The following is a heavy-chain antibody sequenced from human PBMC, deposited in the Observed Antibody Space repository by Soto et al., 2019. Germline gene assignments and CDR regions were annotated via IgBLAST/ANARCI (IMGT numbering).Heavy chain of an antibody. CDR3: AKAAYCGGDCYSPPLYYYYYGMDV. CDR1: GFTVDDYT. J-gene: IGHJ6*02. Sequence: GWSLRLSCAASGFTVDDYTMHWVRQTPGKGLEWVSLISWDGGSTYYADSVKGRFTISRDNSKNSLYLQMNSLRTEDTALYYCAKAAYCGGDCYSPPLYYYYYGMDVWGQGTTVTVS. CDR2: ISWDGGST. V-gene: IGHV3-43*01. D-gene: IGHD2-21*02.